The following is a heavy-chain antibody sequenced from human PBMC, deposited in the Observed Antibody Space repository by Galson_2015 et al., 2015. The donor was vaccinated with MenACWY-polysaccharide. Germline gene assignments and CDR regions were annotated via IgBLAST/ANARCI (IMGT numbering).Heavy chain of an antibody. V-gene: IGHV3-74*01. D-gene: IGHD3-10*01. CDR1: GFTFSSYW. CDR2: INSDGSST. J-gene: IGHJ4*02. Sequence: SLRLSCAASGFTFSSYWMHWVRPVPGQGLVWVSRINSDGSSTSYADSVKGRFTISRDNAKNTLYLQMNSLRAEDTAVYYCARQPTYYGSGWGQGTLVTVSP. CDR3: ARQPTYYGSG.